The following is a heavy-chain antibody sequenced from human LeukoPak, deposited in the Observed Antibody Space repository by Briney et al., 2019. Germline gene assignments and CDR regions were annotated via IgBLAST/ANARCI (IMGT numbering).Heavy chain of an antibody. CDR3: AGGWGGYYSPNWFDP. CDR1: GGSISSGGYY. V-gene: IGHV4-31*03. CDR2: IYYSGST. D-gene: IGHD3-3*01. Sequence: SETLSLTCTVSGGSISSGGYYWSWIRQHPGKGLEWIGYIYYSGSTYYNPSLKSRVTISVDTSKNQFSLKLSSVTAADTAVYYCAGGWGGYYSPNWFDPWGQGTLVTVSS. J-gene: IGHJ5*02.